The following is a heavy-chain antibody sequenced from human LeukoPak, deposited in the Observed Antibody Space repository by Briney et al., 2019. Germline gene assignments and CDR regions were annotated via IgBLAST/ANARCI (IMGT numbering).Heavy chain of an antibody. D-gene: IGHD4-17*01. J-gene: IGHJ6*03. CDR3: ARDRWPVTRIQYYYYMDV. V-gene: IGHV1-69*06. CDR1: GGTFSSYA. Sequence: GASVKVSCKASGGTFSSYAISWVRQAPGQGLEWMGGIIPIYGTTNYAQKFQGRVTITADKSTSTVYMELSSLRSEDTAVYYCARDRWPVTRIQYYYYMDVWGKGTTVTVSS. CDR2: IIPIYGTT.